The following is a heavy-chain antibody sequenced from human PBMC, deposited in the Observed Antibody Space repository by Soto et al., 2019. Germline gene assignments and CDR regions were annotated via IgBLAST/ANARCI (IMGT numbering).Heavy chain of an antibody. J-gene: IGHJ4*02. CDR3: AREYYYDRSGSTPASYSFDY. Sequence: PSETLSLTCTVSGGSISSYYWSWIRQPPGKGLEWIGYIYYSGSTNYNPSLKSRVTISVDTSKNQFSLTLSSPTAADTAVYYCAREYYYDRSGSTPASYSFDYWGQGALVTVSS. CDR2: IYYSGST. D-gene: IGHD3-22*01. CDR1: GGSISSYY. V-gene: IGHV4-59*01.